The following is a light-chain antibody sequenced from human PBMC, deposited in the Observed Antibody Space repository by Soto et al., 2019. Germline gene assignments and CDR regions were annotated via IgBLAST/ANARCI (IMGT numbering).Light chain of an antibody. V-gene: IGLV2-8*01. CDR2: EVN. CDR1: SSDVGGYTY. CDR3: SSYAGSKHLG. J-gene: IGLJ1*01. Sequence: QSSLTQPPSASGSPGQSVTISCTGTSSDVGGYTYVSWYQQHPGKAPKLVIFEVNKRPSGVPDRFSGSKSGNTASLTVSGLRTEGEADYYCSSYAGSKHLGFGNGTKVTVL.